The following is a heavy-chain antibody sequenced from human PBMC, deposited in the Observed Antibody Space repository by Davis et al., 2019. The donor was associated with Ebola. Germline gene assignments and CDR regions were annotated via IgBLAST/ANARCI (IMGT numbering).Heavy chain of an antibody. Sequence: PSETLSLTCTVSGGSISSSSYYWGWIRQPPGKGLEWIGSIYYSGSTYYNPSLKSRVTISVDTSKHQFSLKLSSVTAADTAVYYCARHVDFGLGYSYGYSPYYYCGMDVWGQGTTVTVSS. D-gene: IGHD5-18*01. V-gene: IGHV4-39*01. CDR2: IYYSGST. CDR1: GGSISSSSYY. CDR3: ARHVDFGLGYSYGYSPYYYCGMDV. J-gene: IGHJ6*02.